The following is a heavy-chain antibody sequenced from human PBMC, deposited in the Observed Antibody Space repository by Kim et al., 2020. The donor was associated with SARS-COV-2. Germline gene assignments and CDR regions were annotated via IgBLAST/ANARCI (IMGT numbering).Heavy chain of an antibody. J-gene: IGHJ4*02. CDR3: ANNGYPLY. CDR2: ISSGYSTV. D-gene: IGHD5-12*01. Sequence: GGSLRLSCAVSGFTFSNYSMNWVRQAPGKGLEWVSYISSGYSTVYYADSVRGRFTISRDNAKNSLFLQMNSLRAEDTAIYYCANNGYPLYCGQGTQVTVSS. V-gene: IGHV3-48*04. CDR1: GFTFSNYS.